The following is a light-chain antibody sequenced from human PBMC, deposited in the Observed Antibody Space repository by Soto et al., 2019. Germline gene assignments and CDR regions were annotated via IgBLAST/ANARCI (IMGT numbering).Light chain of an antibody. CDR1: QSISSW. V-gene: IGKV1-5*03. Sequence: IQISQSPSTLSATVGGTVTITCRASQSISSWLAWYQQRPGTAPKLLIYKASTLQSGVPSRFSGSGYGTVFTLTINRLQPDDSATYYCQQYDVYSTFDQGTKVEIK. CDR3: QQYDVYST. J-gene: IGKJ1*01. CDR2: KAS.